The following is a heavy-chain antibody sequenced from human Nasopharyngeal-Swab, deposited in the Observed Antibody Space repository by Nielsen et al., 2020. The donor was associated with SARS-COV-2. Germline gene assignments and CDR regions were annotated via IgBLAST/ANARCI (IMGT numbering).Heavy chain of an antibody. CDR2: INAYNGNT. Sequence: WVRQAPGQGLQWMGWINAYNGNTNYAQKVQGRVTLTTDTSTSTAYMELRSLRSDDTAVYYCARGEVPTFADHWGQGTLVTVSS. D-gene: IGHD2-2*01. CDR3: ARGEVPTFADH. V-gene: IGHV1-18*01. J-gene: IGHJ4*02.